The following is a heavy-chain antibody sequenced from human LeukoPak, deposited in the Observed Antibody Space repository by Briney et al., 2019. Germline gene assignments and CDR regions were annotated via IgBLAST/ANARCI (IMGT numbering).Heavy chain of an antibody. V-gene: IGHV1-3*01. Sequence: ASVKVSCKASGYIFSDYAIQWVRRAPGQGLEWMGWINAGNGKTKYSQKFQGRVTITRETSASTAYMELSGLRSEDTAVYYCARARWTSTVTTYYLDYWGQGTLVTVSS. CDR1: GYIFSDYA. J-gene: IGHJ4*02. CDR2: INAGNGKT. CDR3: ARARWTSTVTTYYLDY. D-gene: IGHD4-17*01.